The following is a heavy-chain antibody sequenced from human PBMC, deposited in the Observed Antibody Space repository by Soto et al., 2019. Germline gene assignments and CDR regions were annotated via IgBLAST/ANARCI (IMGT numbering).Heavy chain of an antibody. J-gene: IGHJ4*02. Sequence: EVQLVESGGGLVKPGGSLRLSCAASGFTFTNAWMNWVRQAPGKGLEWVGRIKSKTDGGATDYAAPVKGRFTISRDDSRNTLYLQMNSLNTEDPAVYYCTTLTVVDVHSDYWGQGTLVVVSS. CDR1: GFTFTNAW. CDR2: IKSKTDGGAT. CDR3: TTLTVVDVHSDY. D-gene: IGHD2-15*01. V-gene: IGHV3-15*01.